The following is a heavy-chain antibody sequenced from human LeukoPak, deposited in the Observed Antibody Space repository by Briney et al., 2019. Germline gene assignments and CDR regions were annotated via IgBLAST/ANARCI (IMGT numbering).Heavy chain of an antibody. Sequence: GASVKVSCKASGYTFTSYGISWVRQAPGQGLEWMGGIIPIFGTANYAQKFQGRVTITADESTSTAYMELSSLRSEDTAVYYCAREPYGGATTGGVRDAFDIWGQGTMVTVSS. CDR1: GYTFTSYG. J-gene: IGHJ3*02. CDR2: IIPIFGTA. CDR3: AREPYGGATTGGVRDAFDI. D-gene: IGHD1-26*01. V-gene: IGHV1-69*13.